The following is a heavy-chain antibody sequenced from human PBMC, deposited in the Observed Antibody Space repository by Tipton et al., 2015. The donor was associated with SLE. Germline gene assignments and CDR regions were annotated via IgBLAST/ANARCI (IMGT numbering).Heavy chain of an antibody. V-gene: IGHV4-59*08. CDR3: ARHMGAVYFYSYQGLDV. D-gene: IGHD3-16*01. J-gene: IGHJ6*02. CDR1: GVSISDYY. Sequence: TLSLTCSVSGVSISDYYWSWFRQPPGKGLEWIGYASDSGTYNYNPSLESRVTISVDTTKSRLSLGLTSVTAADTAIYYCARHMGAVYFYSYQGLDVWGQGTTVTVSS. CDR2: ASDSGTY.